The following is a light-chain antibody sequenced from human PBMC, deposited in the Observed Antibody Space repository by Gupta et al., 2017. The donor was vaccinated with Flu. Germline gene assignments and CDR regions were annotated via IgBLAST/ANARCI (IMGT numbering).Light chain of an antibody. CDR1: TSNVGSNA. Sequence: TISCSGSTSNVGSNAVNWYQQVPGTAPKLLIYSTNQRPSGVPARFSGSKSGTSASLAISGLQSEDEAHYYCAAWDDSLTGPIWLFGGGTAVTVL. CDR3: AAWDDSLTGPIWL. CDR2: STN. V-gene: IGLV1-44*01. J-gene: IGLJ3*02.